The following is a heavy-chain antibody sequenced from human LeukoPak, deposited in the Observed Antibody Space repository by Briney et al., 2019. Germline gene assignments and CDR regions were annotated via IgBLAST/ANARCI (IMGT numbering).Heavy chain of an antibody. CDR2: INLNSGGT. V-gene: IGHV1-2*04. D-gene: IGHD4-23*01. CDR3: ARDTSTVLTPYFDY. Sequence: EASVKVSCKASGFTFTGYYIHWVRQAPGQGLEWMGWINLNSGGTNYAQNFQGWVTMTRDTSISTVYLELSRLRPDDTAVYYCARDTSTVLTPYFDYWGQGTLVTVPS. J-gene: IGHJ4*02. CDR1: GFTFTGYY.